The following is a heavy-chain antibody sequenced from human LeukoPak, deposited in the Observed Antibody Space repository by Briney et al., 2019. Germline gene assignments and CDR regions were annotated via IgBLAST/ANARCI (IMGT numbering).Heavy chain of an antibody. CDR3: ASDKTGLDY. D-gene: IGHD1-1*01. J-gene: IGHJ4*02. Sequence: SETLSLTCAVYGGSFSGYYRSWIRQPPGKGLEWIGEINHSGSTNYNPSLKSRVTISVDTSKNQFSLKLSSVTAADTAVYYCASDKTGLDYWGQGTLVTVSS. CDR1: GGSFSGYY. V-gene: IGHV4-34*01. CDR2: INHSGST.